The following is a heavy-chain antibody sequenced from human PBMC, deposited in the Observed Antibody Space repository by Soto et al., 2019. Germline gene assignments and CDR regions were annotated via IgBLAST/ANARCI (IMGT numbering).Heavy chain of an antibody. CDR3: ARDLYGDYDAFDI. V-gene: IGHV4-31*03. CDR1: GGSISSGGYY. J-gene: IGHJ3*02. CDR2: IYYSGST. Sequence: QVQLQEPGPGLVKPSQTLSLTCTVSGGSISSGGYYWSWIRQHPGKGLEWIGYIYYSGSTYYNPSLKSRVTISVDTSKNQFSLKLSSVTAADTAVYYCARDLYGDYDAFDIWGQGTMVTVSS. D-gene: IGHD4-17*01.